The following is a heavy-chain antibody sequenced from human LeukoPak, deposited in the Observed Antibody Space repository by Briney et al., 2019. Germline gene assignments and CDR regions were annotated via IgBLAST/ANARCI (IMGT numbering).Heavy chain of an antibody. Sequence: SVKVSCKASGGTFSSYAISWVRQAPGQGFEWMGGIIPIFGTANYAQKFQGRVTITTDESTSTAYMELSSLRSEDTAVYYCARAYDSSGYGYYMDVWGKGTTVTVSS. V-gene: IGHV1-69*05. CDR1: GGTFSSYA. CDR3: ARAYDSSGYGYYMDV. CDR2: IIPIFGTA. J-gene: IGHJ6*03. D-gene: IGHD3-22*01.